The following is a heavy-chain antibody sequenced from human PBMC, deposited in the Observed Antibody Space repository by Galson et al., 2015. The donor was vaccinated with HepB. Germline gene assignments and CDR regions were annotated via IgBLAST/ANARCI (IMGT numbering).Heavy chain of an antibody. CDR3: ARGYCSGGSCYRSGFDI. CDR1: GFTFSSHW. D-gene: IGHD2-15*01. V-gene: IGHV3-7*03. Sequence: SLRLSCAASGFTFSSHWMTWVRQAPGKGLEWVANIMQDGSEKYYVDSVKGRFTISRDNAKNSLYLQMNSLRAEDTAVYYCARGYCSGGSCYRSGFDIWGQGTMVTVST. CDR2: IMQDGSEK. J-gene: IGHJ3*02.